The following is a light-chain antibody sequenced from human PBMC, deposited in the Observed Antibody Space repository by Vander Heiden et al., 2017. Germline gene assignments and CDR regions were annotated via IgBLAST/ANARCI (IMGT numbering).Light chain of an antibody. CDR2: DDS. CDR3: QEWDSSSDHVV. CDR1: NIGSNS. Sequence: SYVLTQPPSVPVAPGQTARITCGGDNIGSNSVHWYQQKPGQAPVLVGYDDSGRPSGMPERFSGANSGKTATLTTSRVEAGDEDDDYCQEWDSSSDHVVFGGGTKLTVL. J-gene: IGLJ2*01. V-gene: IGLV3-21*02.